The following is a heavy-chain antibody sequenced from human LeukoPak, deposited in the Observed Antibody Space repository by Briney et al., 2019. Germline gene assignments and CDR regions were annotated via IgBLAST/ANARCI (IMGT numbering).Heavy chain of an antibody. D-gene: IGHD3-10*01. V-gene: IGHV1-46*01. CDR1: GHTFTYYY. CDR3: ARGYGSGGYCDY. CDR2: INPSGGGT. J-gene: IGHJ4*02. Sequence: ASVKVSCNASGHTFTYYYIHWVRQAPGQGPEWIGVINPSGGGTTYARKFQSRVTITGDTTTSTVYMQLTSLTSEDTALYYCARGYGSGGYCDYWGQGTLVTVSS.